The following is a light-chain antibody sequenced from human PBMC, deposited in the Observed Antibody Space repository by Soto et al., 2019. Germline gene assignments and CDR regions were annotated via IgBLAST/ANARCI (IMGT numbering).Light chain of an antibody. V-gene: IGKV3-15*01. CDR2: AAS. J-gene: IGKJ5*01. Sequence: EIVMTQSPATLSVSPWERAILSCRASQSISINLAWYQQKPGQAPRLLIYAASNRATGVPARFSGSWSGTEFTLTISSLQSEDFAVYYCQQYNNWITFGQGTRLE. CDR3: QQYNNWIT. CDR1: QSISIN.